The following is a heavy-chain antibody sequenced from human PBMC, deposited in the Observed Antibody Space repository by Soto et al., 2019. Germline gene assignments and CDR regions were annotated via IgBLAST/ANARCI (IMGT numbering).Heavy chain of an antibody. J-gene: IGHJ4*02. CDR3: ARDRDTAMVYHFDY. CDR1: GYTFTSYG. V-gene: IGHV1-18*01. Sequence: GASVKVSCKASGYTFTSYGISWVRQAPGQGLEWMGWISAYNGNTNYAQKLQGRVTMTTDTSTSTAYMELRSLRSDDTAVYYCARDRDTAMVYHFDYWGQGTLVTVSS. D-gene: IGHD5-18*01. CDR2: ISAYNGNT.